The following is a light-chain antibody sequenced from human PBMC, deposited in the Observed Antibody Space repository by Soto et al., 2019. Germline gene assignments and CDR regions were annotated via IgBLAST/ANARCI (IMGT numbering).Light chain of an antibody. V-gene: IGKV1-39*01. CDR1: QSISNY. CDR3: QQSYSTPRT. CDR2: AAS. Sequence: DIQMTQSPSSLAASVGDRVTITCRASQSISNYLNWYQQKPGKAPKLLMYAASSLQSGVPSRFSGSGSGTDFTLTNSSLQPEYFATYYCQQSYSTPRTFGQGTMVEI. J-gene: IGKJ1*01.